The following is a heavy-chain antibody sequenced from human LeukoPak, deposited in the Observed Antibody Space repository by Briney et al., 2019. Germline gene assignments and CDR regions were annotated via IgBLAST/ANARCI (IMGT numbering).Heavy chain of an antibody. D-gene: IGHD5-12*01. J-gene: IGHJ4*02. V-gene: IGHV4-61*02. CDR3: ARRDDSGSRFEQDY. CDR2: IYTSGST. Sequence: PSQTLSLTCTVSGGSISSGSYYWSWIRQPAGKGLEWIGRIYTSGSTNYNPSLKSRVTISVDKSKNQFSLKLSSVTAADTAVYYCARRDDSGSRFEQDYWGQGTLVTVSS. CDR1: GGSISSGSYY.